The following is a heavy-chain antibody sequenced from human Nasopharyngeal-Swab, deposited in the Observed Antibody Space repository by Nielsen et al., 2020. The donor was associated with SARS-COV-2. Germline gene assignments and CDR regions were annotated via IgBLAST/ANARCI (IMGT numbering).Heavy chain of an antibody. J-gene: IGHJ6*03. CDR3: ASRQNVLRFLEWSSYYYYYYMDV. D-gene: IGHD3-3*01. CDR2: ISSSSSTI. V-gene: IGHV3-48*01. Sequence: VRQAPGQGLERVSYISSSSSTIYYADSVKGRFTISRDNAKNSLYLQMNSLRAEDTAVYYCASRQNVLRFLEWSSYYYYYYMDVWGKGTTVTVSS.